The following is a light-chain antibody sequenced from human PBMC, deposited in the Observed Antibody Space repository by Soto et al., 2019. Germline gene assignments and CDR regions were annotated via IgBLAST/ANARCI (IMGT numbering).Light chain of an antibody. CDR2: EVT. V-gene: IGLV2-8*01. J-gene: IGLJ2*01. CDR3: SSSAGSNKAI. Sequence: QSALTQPPSASGSPGQSVTISCTGTSSDVDIYNYVSWYQQHPGKAPKLVIYEVTKRPSGVPDRFSGSKSGNTASLTVSGLPAEDEADYYCSSSAGSNKAIFGGGTKVTVL. CDR1: SSDVDIYNY.